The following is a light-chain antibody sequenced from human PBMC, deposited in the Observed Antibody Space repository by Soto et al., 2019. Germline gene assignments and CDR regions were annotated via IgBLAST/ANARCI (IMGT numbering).Light chain of an antibody. CDR2: DVS. CDR1: SSDVGGYNY. V-gene: IGLV2-11*01. CDR3: CSYAGSPYV. J-gene: IGLJ1*01. Sequence: LTQPRSVSGSPGQSVAISCTGTSSDVGGYNYVSWYQQHPGKAPKLMIYDVSKRPSGVPDRFSGSKSGNTASLTISGLQAEDEADYYCCSYAGSPYVFGTGTKVTVL.